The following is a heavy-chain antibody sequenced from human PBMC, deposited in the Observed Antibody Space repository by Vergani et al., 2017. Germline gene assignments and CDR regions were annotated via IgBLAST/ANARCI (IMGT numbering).Heavy chain of an antibody. CDR1: GFTSSYYG. V-gene: IGHV3-30*03. CDR2: ISYDGTQK. J-gene: IGHJ1*01. D-gene: IGHD1-1*01. CDR3: ATKXCGTPGCQIGYFSE. Sequence: QVHLVESGGGVVQPGRSLRLSCVVSGFTSSYYGMHWVRQAPGKGLEWVAVISYDGTQKYYADSVKGRFTISRDNSKSTLYLQMNSLRTEDTAVYYCATKXCGTPGCQIGYFSEWGQGTLVTVSS.